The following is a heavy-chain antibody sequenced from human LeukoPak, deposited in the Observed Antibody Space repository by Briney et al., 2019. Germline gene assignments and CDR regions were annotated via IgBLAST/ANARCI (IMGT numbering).Heavy chain of an antibody. CDR1: GFTFSSNW. D-gene: IGHD1-1*01. J-gene: IGHJ4*02. V-gene: IGHV3-7*01. CDR3: AKSLGTGAPYDY. CDR2: INADGSVK. Sequence: TGGSLRLSCAAFGFTFSSNWMSWVRQAPGKGLEWVATINADGSVKHYVDSVKGRFTISRDNAKNSLSLQMDTLRAEDTAVYYCAKSLGTGAPYDYWGQGTLVPVSS.